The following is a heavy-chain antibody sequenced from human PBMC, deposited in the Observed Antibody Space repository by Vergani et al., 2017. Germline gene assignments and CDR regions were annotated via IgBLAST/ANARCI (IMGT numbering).Heavy chain of an antibody. V-gene: IGHV3-30-3*01. D-gene: IGHD1-1*01. CDR2: ISYDGSNK. CDR1: GFTFSSYA. J-gene: IGHJ6*03. CDR3: ARDPDNWNPWAQGYMDV. Sequence: QVQLVESGGGVVQPGRSLRLSCAASGFTFSSYAMHWVRQAPGKGLEGVAVISYDGSNKYYADSVKGRFTISRDNSKNTLYLQMNSLRAEDTAVYYCARDPDNWNPWAQGYMDVWGKGTTVTVSS.